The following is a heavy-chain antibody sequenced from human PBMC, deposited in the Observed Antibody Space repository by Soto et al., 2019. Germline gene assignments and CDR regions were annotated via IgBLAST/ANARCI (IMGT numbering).Heavy chain of an antibody. CDR3: ARDPGYCSSTSCYHYFDY. V-gene: IGHV4-59*13. CDR2: IYYSGST. CDR1: GGSISIYY. J-gene: IGHJ4*02. Sequence: PSETLSLTCTVSGGSISIYYWSWIRQPPGKGLEWIGYIYYSGSTNYNPSLKSRVTISVDTSKNQFSLKPSSVTAADTAVYYCARDPGYCSSTSCYHYFDYWGQGTLVTVSS. D-gene: IGHD2-2*01.